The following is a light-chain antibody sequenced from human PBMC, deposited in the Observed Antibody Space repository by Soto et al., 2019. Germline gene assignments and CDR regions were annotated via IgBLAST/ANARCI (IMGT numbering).Light chain of an antibody. CDR2: GAS. CDR1: QSVSSSY. V-gene: IGKV3-20*01. CDR3: QHYGSSAL. Sequence: EIMLTQSPGTLSLYPGERATLSCRASQSVSSSYLAWYQQKPGQAPRLLIYGASSRATGIPDRFSGSGSGTDFTLTISRLEPEDFAVYYCQHYGSSALFGPGTKVDIK. J-gene: IGKJ3*01.